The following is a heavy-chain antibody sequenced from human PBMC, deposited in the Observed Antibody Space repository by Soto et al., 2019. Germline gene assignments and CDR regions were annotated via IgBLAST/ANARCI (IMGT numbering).Heavy chain of an antibody. V-gene: IGHV4-39*01. D-gene: IGHD2-2*01. CDR3: ARYYCSSTSCFLFDS. J-gene: IGHJ4*02. CDR2: IFYSGIT. Sequence: LSLTCTVSGGSISSSNYYWGWIRQPPGKGLEWIGSIFYSGITYHNPSLKSRVTISVDTSKNQFSLNLSSVTAADTAVYYCARYYCSSTSCFLFDSWGQGTLVTVSS. CDR1: GGSISSSNYY.